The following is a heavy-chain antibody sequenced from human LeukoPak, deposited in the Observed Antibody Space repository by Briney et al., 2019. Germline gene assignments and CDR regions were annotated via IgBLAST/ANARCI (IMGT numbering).Heavy chain of an antibody. Sequence: SQTLSLTCTVSGGSISSGGYYWSWIRQHPGKGLEWIGYIYYSGSTYYNPSLKSRVTISVDTSKNYFSLKLSCVTAADTAVYYCARTLITMVRGVHKYYFDYWGQGTLVTVSS. CDR1: GGSISSGGYY. V-gene: IGHV4-31*03. D-gene: IGHD3-10*01. CDR2: IYYSGST. J-gene: IGHJ4*02. CDR3: ARTLITMVRGVHKYYFDY.